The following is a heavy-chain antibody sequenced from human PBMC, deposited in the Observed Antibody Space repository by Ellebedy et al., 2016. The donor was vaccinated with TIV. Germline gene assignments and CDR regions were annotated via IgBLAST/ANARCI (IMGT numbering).Heavy chain of an antibody. Sequence: PGGSLRLSCTVSGGSITNYYWNWIRQPAGKGLEWIGRLYTGGIATYNPSLKSRVTISVDTSRNQVYLKVNSVTAADTGVYHCARVRFSPGWFDPWGQGTLVTVSS. V-gene: IGHV4-4*07. CDR3: ARVRFSPGWFDP. CDR2: LYTGGIA. J-gene: IGHJ5*02. CDR1: GGSITNYY.